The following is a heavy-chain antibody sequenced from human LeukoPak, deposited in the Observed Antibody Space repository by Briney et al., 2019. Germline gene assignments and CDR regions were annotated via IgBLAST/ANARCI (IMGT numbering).Heavy chain of an antibody. CDR3: AAAYIGGAMVTNAFDI. D-gene: IGHD5-18*01. V-gene: IGHV1-58*01. Sequence: GASVKVSCKASGFSFTNSAVQWVRQARGQRLEWIGWIVVGSGNTIYVQKSQERVTITRDMSTSTAYMELSSLRSEDTAVYYCAAAYIGGAMVTNAFDIWGQGTMVTVPS. J-gene: IGHJ3*02. CDR2: IVVGSGNT. CDR1: GFSFTNSA.